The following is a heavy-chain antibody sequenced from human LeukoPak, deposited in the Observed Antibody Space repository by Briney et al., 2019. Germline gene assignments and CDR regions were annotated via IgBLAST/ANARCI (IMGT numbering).Heavy chain of an antibody. CDR2: ISSSGSTI. CDR1: GFTFSDYS. CDR3: ARDIGEPEPNTSGTTGTQEPTDV. J-gene: IGHJ6*04. V-gene: IGHV3-11*01. D-gene: IGHD1-1*01. Sequence: GGSLRLSCAASGFTFSDYSMSWIRQAPGKGLEWVSYISSSGSTIYYADSVKGRFTISRDNAKNSLYLQMNSLRAEDTAVYSCARDIGEPEPNTSGTTGTQEPTDVSGKETTGTVSS.